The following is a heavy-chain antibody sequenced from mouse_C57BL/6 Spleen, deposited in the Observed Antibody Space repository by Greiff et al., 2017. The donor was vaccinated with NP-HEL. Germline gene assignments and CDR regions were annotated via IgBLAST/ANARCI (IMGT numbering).Heavy chain of an antibody. Sequence: EVQLQQSGPGMVKPSQSLSLTCTVTGYSITSGYDWHWIRHFPGNKLEWMGYISYSGSTNYNPSLKSRISITHDTSKNHFFLKLNSVTTEDTATYYCARRGGDGYPYFDVWGTGTTVTVSS. J-gene: IGHJ1*03. CDR1: GYSITSGYD. CDR2: ISYSGST. D-gene: IGHD2-3*01. CDR3: ARRGGDGYPYFDV. V-gene: IGHV3-1*01.